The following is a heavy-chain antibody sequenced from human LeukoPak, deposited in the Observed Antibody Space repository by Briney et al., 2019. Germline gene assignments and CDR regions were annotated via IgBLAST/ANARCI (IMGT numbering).Heavy chain of an antibody. Sequence: EASVKVSCKACGGTFSSYAISWVRQAPGQGLEWMGGIIPIFGTANYAQKFQGRVTITADESTSTAYMELSSLRSEDTAVYYCARYDFWSGSRYYFDYWGQGTLVTVSS. J-gene: IGHJ4*02. D-gene: IGHD3-3*01. CDR2: IIPIFGTA. CDR3: ARYDFWSGSRYYFDY. V-gene: IGHV1-69*13. CDR1: GGTFSSYA.